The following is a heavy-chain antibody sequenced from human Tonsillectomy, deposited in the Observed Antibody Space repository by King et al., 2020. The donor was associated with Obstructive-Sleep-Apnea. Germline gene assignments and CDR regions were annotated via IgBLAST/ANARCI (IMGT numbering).Heavy chain of an antibody. CDR3: ARRHYYDSSGYYDY. J-gene: IGHJ4*02. Sequence: VQLQESGPGLVKPSETLSLTCTVSVGSISSYYWSWIRQPPGKGLEWIGYIYYSGSTNYNPSLKSRVTISVDTSKNQFSLKLRSVTAADTAVYYCARRHYYDSSGYYDYWGQGTLVTVSS. CDR1: VGSISSYY. D-gene: IGHD3-22*01. V-gene: IGHV4-59*08. CDR2: IYYSGST.